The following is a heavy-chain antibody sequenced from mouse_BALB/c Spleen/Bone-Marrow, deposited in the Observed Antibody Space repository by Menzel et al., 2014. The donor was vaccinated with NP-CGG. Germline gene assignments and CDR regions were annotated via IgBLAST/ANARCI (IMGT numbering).Heavy chain of an antibody. J-gene: IGHJ3*01. CDR1: GFSLTSYG. V-gene: IGHV2-9*02. CDR2: IWAGGST. D-gene: IGHD3-2*01. Sequence: QVQLKESGPGLVSPSQRLSITCTVSGFSLTSYGVHWVRQPPGKGLEWLGVIWAGGSTNYNSALMSRLSISKDNSKSQVFLKMNSPQTDDTAMYYCARALDSSGYGFAYWGQGTLVTVSA. CDR3: ARALDSSGYGFAY.